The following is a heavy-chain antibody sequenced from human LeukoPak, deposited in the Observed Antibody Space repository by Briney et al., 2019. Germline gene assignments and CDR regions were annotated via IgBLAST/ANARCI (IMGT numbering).Heavy chain of an antibody. Sequence: ASVKVSCKAPGGTFSSYAISWVRQAPGQGLEWMGRIIPIFGTANYAQKFQGRVTITTDESTSTAYMELSSLRSEDTAVYYCARAPTYANWFDPWGQGTLVTVSS. CDR1: GGTFSSYA. V-gene: IGHV1-69*05. J-gene: IGHJ5*02. D-gene: IGHD2-8*01. CDR2: IIPIFGTA. CDR3: ARAPTYANWFDP.